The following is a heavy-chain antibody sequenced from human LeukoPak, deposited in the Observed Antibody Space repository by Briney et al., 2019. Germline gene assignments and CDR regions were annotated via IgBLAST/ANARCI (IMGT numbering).Heavy chain of an antibody. V-gene: IGHV3-7*01. J-gene: IGHJ5*02. CDR2: IKQDGSEK. CDR1: GFTFSNAW. CDR3: AREASLLWFGELLDWFDP. D-gene: IGHD3-10*01. Sequence: GGSLRLSCAASGFTFSNAWMSWVRQAPGKGLEWVANIKQDGSEKYYVDSVKGRSTISRDNAKNSLYLQMNSLRAEDTAVYYCAREASLLWFGELLDWFDPWGQGTLVTASS.